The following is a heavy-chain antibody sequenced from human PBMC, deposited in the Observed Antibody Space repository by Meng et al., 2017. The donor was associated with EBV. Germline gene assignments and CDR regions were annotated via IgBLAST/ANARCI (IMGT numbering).Heavy chain of an antibody. J-gene: IGHJ4*02. Sequence: QGVLVQAAAEVKMAHASGNVTSKTSGGPFRYYAIRWVRQAPGQGCEGRVGFLPRLGAPNYAQKFHGRVKITADESTSTHYMDLSSLRSEDTAIYYCASESGRGYTPDYWGQGTLVTVSS. CDR3: ASESGRGYTPDY. CDR2: FLPRLGAP. CDR1: GGPFRYYA. D-gene: IGHD3-10*01. V-gene: IGHV1-69*01.